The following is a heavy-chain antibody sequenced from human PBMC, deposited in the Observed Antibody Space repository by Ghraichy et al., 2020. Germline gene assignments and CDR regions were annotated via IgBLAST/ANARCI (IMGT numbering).Heavy chain of an antibody. CDR1: GDSLSNSNYY. D-gene: IGHD1-26*01. CDR2: MYYSGRI. CDR3: ARHRVGATYFDY. Sequence: SETLSLTCTVSGDSLSNSNYYWGWIRQPPGKGLEWIGSMYYSGRIYYKPSLKSRVNISVDTSRNQFSLKLSSVTAADTAVYYCARHRVGATYFDYWGQGTLATVSS. J-gene: IGHJ4*02. V-gene: IGHV4-39*01.